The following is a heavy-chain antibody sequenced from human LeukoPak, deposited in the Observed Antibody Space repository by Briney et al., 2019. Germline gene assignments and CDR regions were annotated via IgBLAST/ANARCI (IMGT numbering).Heavy chain of an antibody. J-gene: IGHJ4*02. CDR2: IIPIFGTA. Sequence: ASVKVSCKASGGTFSSYAISWARQAPGQGLEWMGGIIPIFGTANYAQKFQGRVTITADESTSTAYMELSSLRSEDTAVYYCARGHCSSTSCYPVYYFDYWGQGTLVTVSS. D-gene: IGHD2-2*01. CDR1: GGTFSSYA. V-gene: IGHV1-69*13. CDR3: ARGHCSSTSCYPVYYFDY.